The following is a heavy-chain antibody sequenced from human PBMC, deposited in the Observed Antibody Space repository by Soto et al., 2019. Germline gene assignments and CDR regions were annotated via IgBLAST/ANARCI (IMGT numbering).Heavy chain of an antibody. CDR3: TRANWYSEY. CDR2: IYYNGNT. CDR1: GGSISNHY. J-gene: IGHJ4*02. V-gene: IGHV4-59*11. Sequence: QVQLQESGPRLVKPSETLSLTCTVSGGSISNHYWSWIRQPPGKGLEWIGYIYYNGNTNYNPSLKSRVTMSVGTSKNQISLKLSSVTAADTAVYYCTRANWYSEYWGQGTLVTVSS. D-gene: IGHD7-27*01.